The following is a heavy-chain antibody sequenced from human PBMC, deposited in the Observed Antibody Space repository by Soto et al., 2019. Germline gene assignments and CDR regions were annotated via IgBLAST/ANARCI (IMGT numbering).Heavy chain of an antibody. D-gene: IGHD6-19*01. J-gene: IGHJ4*02. Sequence: ASVKVSCKASGGTFSSYAISWVRQAPGQGLEWMGGIIPIFGTANYAQKFQGRVTITADKSTSTAYMELSSLRSEDTAVYYCARAFSRGWYPDYWGQGTLVTVSS. CDR3: ARAFSRGWYPDY. CDR2: IIPIFGTA. V-gene: IGHV1-69*06. CDR1: GGTFSSYA.